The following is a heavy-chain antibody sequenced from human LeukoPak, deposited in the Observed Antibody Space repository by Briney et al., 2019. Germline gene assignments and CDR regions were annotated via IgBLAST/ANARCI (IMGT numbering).Heavy chain of an antibody. CDR1: GGSISSYY. V-gene: IGHV4-4*07. CDR3: ARSYSSSYRWFDP. CDR2: IYTSGST. D-gene: IGHD6-6*01. Sequence: PSETLSLTCTVSGGSISSYYWSWIRQPAGKGLEWIGRIYTSGSTNYNPSLRGRVTMSVDTPKNQFSLKLSSVTAADTAVYYCARSYSSSYRWFDPWGQGTLVTVSS. J-gene: IGHJ5*02.